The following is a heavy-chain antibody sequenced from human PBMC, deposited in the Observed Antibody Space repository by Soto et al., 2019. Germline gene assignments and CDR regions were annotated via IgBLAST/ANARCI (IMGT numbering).Heavy chain of an antibody. CDR1: GGSFSCHS. V-gene: IGHV4-34*01. Sequence: SETLSLTCAVYGGSFSCHSWTWIRQSPGKGLEWIGDINHSGRVNYSPSLKSRVTISLDTSKNQFSLTLSAVTAAATAMYYCSTRAYDTNGYYRFDPWGQGTLVTSPQ. D-gene: IGHD3-22*01. J-gene: IGHJ5*01. CDR3: STRAYDTNGYYRFDP. CDR2: INHSGRV.